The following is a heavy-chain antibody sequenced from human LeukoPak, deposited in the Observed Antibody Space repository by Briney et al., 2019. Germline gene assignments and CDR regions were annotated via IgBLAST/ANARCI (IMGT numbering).Heavy chain of an antibody. J-gene: IGHJ6*02. Sequence: ASVKVSCKASGYTFTSYGISWVRQAPGQGLELMGWISAYNGNTNYAQKLQGRVTMTTDTSTSTAYMELRSLRSDDTAVYYCAREAYCSSTSCYMGMDVWGQGTTVTVSS. CDR1: GYTFTSYG. V-gene: IGHV1-18*01. CDR2: ISAYNGNT. CDR3: AREAYCSSTSCYMGMDV. D-gene: IGHD2-2*02.